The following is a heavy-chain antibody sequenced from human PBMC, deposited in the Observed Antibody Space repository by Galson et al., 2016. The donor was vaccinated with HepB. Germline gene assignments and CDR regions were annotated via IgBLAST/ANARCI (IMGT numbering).Heavy chain of an antibody. CDR3: ARYLRSHGYYVMDV. D-gene: IGHD4-17*01. CDR2: IDWNGNK. V-gene: IGHV2-70*01. CDR1: GFSLSTSGMA. J-gene: IGHJ6*02. Sequence: PALVTPTQTLTMTCTFSGFSLSTSGMAVSWIRQLPGKALEWLAVIDWNGNKFYSPSLTTRLTISKDTSKNQVVLTLTNMYPVDTATYFCARYLRSHGYYVMDVWGQGSTVAVSS.